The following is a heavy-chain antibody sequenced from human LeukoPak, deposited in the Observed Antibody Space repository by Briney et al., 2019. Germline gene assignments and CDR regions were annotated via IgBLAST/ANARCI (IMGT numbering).Heavy chain of an antibody. D-gene: IGHD3-16*01. CDR3: ARDWVHKIDY. Sequence: GGSLRLSCEAAGFTFSSYVMHWVRRTPGKGLVWVSRISHDGFISYADSVKGRFTISRDNAKNTLILQMNSLRAEDTAVYYCARDWVHKIDYWGRGTLVTVSS. CDR1: GFTFSSYV. V-gene: IGHV3-74*01. J-gene: IGHJ4*02. CDR2: ISHDGFI.